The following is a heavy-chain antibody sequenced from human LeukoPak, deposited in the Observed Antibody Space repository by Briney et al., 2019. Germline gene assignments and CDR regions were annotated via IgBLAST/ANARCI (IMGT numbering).Heavy chain of an antibody. V-gene: IGHV1-2*02. CDR3: ARDCYYYGSSGYYY. CDR1: GYTFTGYY. J-gene: IGHJ4*02. CDR2: INPNSGGT. Sequence: ASVKVSCKASGYTFTGYYMHWVRQAPGQGLEWMGWINPNSGGTNYAQKFQGRVTMTRDTSISTAYMELSRLRSDDTAVYYCARDCYYYGSSGYYYWGQGTLVTVSS. D-gene: IGHD3-22*01.